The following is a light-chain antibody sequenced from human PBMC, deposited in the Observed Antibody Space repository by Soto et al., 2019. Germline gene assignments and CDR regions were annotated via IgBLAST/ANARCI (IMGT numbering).Light chain of an antibody. Sequence: QPVLTQPPSVSGAPGQRVTISCTGSSSNIGAGYDVHWYQQLPETAPKLLIYGNSNRPSGVPDRFSGSKSGTSASLAITGLQAEDEADYYCQSYGSSLVVFGGGTKLTVL. CDR3: QSYGSSLVV. CDR2: GNS. V-gene: IGLV1-40*01. J-gene: IGLJ2*01. CDR1: SSNIGAGYD.